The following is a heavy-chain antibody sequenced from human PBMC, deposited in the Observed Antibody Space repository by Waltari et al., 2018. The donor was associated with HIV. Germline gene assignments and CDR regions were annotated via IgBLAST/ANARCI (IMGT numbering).Heavy chain of an antibody. V-gene: IGHV1-46*01. CDR1: ASAFSIYY. Sequence: QVQLVQSGAEVKKPGTSVRVSCTASASAFSIYYIHWGRQAPGQGLEWMGIINPSGTKTTYAPKFQGRVTLTRDTSTSTVFMELRSLRSEDTAVYYCARELDYWGQGTLVTVSS. J-gene: IGHJ4*02. CDR2: INPSGTKT. CDR3: ARELDY.